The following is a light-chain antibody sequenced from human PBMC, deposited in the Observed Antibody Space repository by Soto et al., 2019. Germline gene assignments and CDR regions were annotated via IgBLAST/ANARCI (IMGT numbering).Light chain of an antibody. CDR1: QSIGGNF. CDR2: GAS. Sequence: EIVLTQSPGTLSLSPGEGATLSCRASQSIGGNFLAWYQQRRGQAPRLLIHGASNRATGIPDRFSGSGSGTGITLTITRLEPEDFAVYYCQQYGGSPRTFGQGTKVEVK. V-gene: IGKV3-20*01. J-gene: IGKJ1*01. CDR3: QQYGGSPRT.